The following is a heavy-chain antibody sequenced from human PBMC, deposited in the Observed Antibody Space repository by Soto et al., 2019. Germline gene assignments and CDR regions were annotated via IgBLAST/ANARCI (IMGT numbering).Heavy chain of an antibody. Sequence: GGSLRLSCAASGFTFSSYWMSWVRQAPGKGLEWVANIKPDGIEKYYVDSVKGRFTISRDNANNSLYMQMNSLRAEDTAVYYWARESGGYSSSWYSADDSYWGQGTLVTVSS. CDR1: GFTFSSYW. CDR2: IKPDGIEK. CDR3: ARESGGYSSSWYSADDSY. V-gene: IGHV3-7*01. D-gene: IGHD6-13*01. J-gene: IGHJ4*02.